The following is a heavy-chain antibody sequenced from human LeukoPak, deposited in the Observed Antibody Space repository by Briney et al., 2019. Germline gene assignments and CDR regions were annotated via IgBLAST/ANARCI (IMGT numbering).Heavy chain of an antibody. J-gene: IGHJ6*03. V-gene: IGHV3-7*01. Sequence: GGSLRLSCAASGFTFSSYWMSWVRQAPGKGREWVANIKQDGSEKYYVDSVKGRFTISRDNAKNSLYLQMTSLRAEDTAVYYCARPRPGYYMDVWGKGTTVTVSS. CDR3: ARPRPGYYMDV. CDR2: IKQDGSEK. D-gene: IGHD1-1*01. CDR1: GFTFSSYW.